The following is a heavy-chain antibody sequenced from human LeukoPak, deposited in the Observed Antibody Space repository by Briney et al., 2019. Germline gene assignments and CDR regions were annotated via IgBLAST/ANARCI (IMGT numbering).Heavy chain of an antibody. D-gene: IGHD6-6*01. Sequence: SETLSLTCAVYGGSFSGYYWSWIRQPPGKGLEWIGEINHSGSTNYNPSLKSRVTISVDTSKNQFSLKLSPVTAADTAVYYCARGREAQLEYYYDYWGQGTLVTVSS. CDR3: ARGREAQLEYYYDY. J-gene: IGHJ4*02. V-gene: IGHV4-34*01. CDR1: GGSFSGYY. CDR2: INHSGST.